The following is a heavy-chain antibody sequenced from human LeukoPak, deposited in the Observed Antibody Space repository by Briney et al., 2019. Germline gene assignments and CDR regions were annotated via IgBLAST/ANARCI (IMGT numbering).Heavy chain of an antibody. D-gene: IGHD3-22*01. Sequence: GGSLRLSCAASGFTFSSYAMSWVRQAPGKGLEWVSAISGSGGSTYYADSVKGRFTISRDNSKNTLYLQMNSLRAEDTAVYYCAKEPYYYDSSGYYYPXAYFDYWGQGTLVTVSS. V-gene: IGHV3-23*01. J-gene: IGHJ4*02. CDR3: AKEPYYYDSSGYYYPXAYFDY. CDR1: GFTFSSYA. CDR2: ISGSGGST.